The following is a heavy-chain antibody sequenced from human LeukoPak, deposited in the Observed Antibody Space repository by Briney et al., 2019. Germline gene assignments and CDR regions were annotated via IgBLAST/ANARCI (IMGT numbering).Heavy chain of an antibody. CDR1: GFTFSSYS. D-gene: IGHD1-1*01. V-gene: IGHV3-21*01. Sequence: PGGSLRLSCAASGFTFSSYSMNWVRQAPGKGLEWVSSISSSSSYIYYADSVKGRFTISRDNAKNSLYLQMNSLRAEDTAVYYCARDGPVPGTADAFDIWGQGTMVTVSS. J-gene: IGHJ3*02. CDR3: ARDGPVPGTADAFDI. CDR2: ISSSSSYI.